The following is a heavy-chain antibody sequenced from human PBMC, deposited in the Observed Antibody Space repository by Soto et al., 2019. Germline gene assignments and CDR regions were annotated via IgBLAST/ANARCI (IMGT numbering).Heavy chain of an antibody. D-gene: IGHD6-13*01. Sequence: QVQLVQSGAEVKKPGASVKVSCKASGYTFVSYDINWVRQAPGQGLEWLGWMNPNSANTGYAQKFQGRITMTTNTSISTAYMELSSLRSEDTALYYCARGGFSSSGYSRFVNYWGQGTLVTVST. CDR2: MNPNSANT. CDR3: ARGGFSSSGYSRFVNY. J-gene: IGHJ4*02. CDR1: GYTFVSYD. V-gene: IGHV1-8*01.